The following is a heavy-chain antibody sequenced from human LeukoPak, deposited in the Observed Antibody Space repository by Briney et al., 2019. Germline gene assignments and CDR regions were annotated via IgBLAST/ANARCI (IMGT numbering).Heavy chain of an antibody. CDR1: GFTFKNSA. CDR3: AKDLWFGGSAFDS. CDR2: ISGSRDNS. V-gene: IGHV3-23*01. Sequence: PGGSLRLSCAASGFTFKNSAMSWVRQAPGRGLEWVSTISGSRDNSYYADSVNGRFTISRDFSQNTLYLEMNSLTADDTALYYCAKDLWFGGSAFDSWGQGTLVTVSS. J-gene: IGHJ4*01. D-gene: IGHD3-10*01.